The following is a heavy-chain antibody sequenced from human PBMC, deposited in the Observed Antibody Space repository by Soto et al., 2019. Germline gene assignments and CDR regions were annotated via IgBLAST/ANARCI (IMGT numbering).Heavy chain of an antibody. Sequence: GGSLRLSCAASGFTFDDYAMHWVRQAPGKGLEWVSGISWNSSSTDYADSVKGRFTISRDNAKNSLYLQMSSLRAEDTAVYYCARDRGGGSIFGGHYGMDVWGQGTTVTVSS. CDR3: ARDRGGGSIFGGHYGMDV. J-gene: IGHJ6*02. CDR2: ISWNSSST. D-gene: IGHD3-3*01. CDR1: GFTFDDYA. V-gene: IGHV3-9*01.